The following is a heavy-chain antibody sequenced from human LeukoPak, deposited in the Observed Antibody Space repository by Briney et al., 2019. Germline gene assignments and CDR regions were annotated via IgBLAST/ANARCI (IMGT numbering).Heavy chain of an antibody. V-gene: IGHV1-2*02. Sequence: ASVKVSCKASGYTFTGYYMHWVRQAPGQGLESMGWINPNSGGTNYAKKFQGRVTMTRDTSISTAYMELSRLRSADTAVYYCARLKVVEVVARTINWFDPWGQGTLVTVSS. CDR2: INPNSGGT. CDR1: GYTFTGYY. J-gene: IGHJ5*02. D-gene: IGHD2-15*01. CDR3: ARLKVVEVVARTINWFDP.